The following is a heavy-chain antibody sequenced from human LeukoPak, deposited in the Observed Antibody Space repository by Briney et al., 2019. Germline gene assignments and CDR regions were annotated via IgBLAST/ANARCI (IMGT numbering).Heavy chain of an antibody. D-gene: IGHD3-3*01. CDR1: GFTFSNAW. Sequence: MPGGSLRLSCAASGFTFSNAWMSWVRQAPGKGLEWVGRIKSKTDGGTTDYAAPVKGRFTISRDDSKNTLYLQMNSLKTEDTAVYYCTPSITIFGVVSWGQGTLVTVSS. J-gene: IGHJ4*02. CDR3: TPSITIFGVVS. V-gene: IGHV3-15*01. CDR2: IKSKTDGGTT.